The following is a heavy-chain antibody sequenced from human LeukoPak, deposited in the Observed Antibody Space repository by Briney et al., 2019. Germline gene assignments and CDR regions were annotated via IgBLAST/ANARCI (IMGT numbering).Heavy chain of an antibody. V-gene: IGHV4-59*01. J-gene: IGHJ3*02. D-gene: IGHD3-10*01. CDR3: ARSAMVRGVTSLSALDI. CDR2: IYYSGRT. Sequence: PSETLSLTCTVSGGSISSYYWSWIRQPPGKGLEWMGYIYYSGRTNYNPSLKSRVTISVDTSKNQSALKLSSVTAADTAVYYRARSAMVRGVTSLSALDIWGQGTMVTVSS. CDR1: GGSISSYY.